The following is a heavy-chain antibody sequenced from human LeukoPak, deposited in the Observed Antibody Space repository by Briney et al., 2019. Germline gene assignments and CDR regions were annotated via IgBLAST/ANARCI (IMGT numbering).Heavy chain of an antibody. V-gene: IGHV1-46*03. CDR2: INPSGGST. Sequence: ASVKVSCKASGYTSTSYYMHWVRQAPGQGLEWMGIINPSGGSTSYAQKFQGRVTMTRDTSTSTVYMELSSLRSEDTAVYYCARKLTGGFLFDYWGQGTLVTVSS. CDR3: ARKLTGGFLFDY. D-gene: IGHD7-27*01. J-gene: IGHJ4*02. CDR1: GYTSTSYY.